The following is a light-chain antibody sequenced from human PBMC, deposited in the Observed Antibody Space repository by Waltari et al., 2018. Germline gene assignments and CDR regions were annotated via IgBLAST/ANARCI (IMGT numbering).Light chain of an antibody. CDR2: DVN. CDR1: SSNVGGYNY. V-gene: IGLV2-11*01. CDR3: CSYAGSYTYV. Sequence: QSALTQPRSVSGSPGHSVTISCTGSSSNVGGYNYVSWYQHHPGKAPKLIIYDVNKRPSGVPDLCSGSKSGDTASLTISGLQVEDEADYYCCSYAGSYTYVFGTGTKVTV. J-gene: IGLJ1*01.